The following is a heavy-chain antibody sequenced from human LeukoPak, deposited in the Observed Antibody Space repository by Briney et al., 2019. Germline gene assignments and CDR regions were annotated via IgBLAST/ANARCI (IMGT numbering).Heavy chain of an antibody. J-gene: IGHJ6*03. V-gene: IGHV3-23*01. Sequence: GGSLRLSCAASGFTFSSYAMSWVRQAPGKGLEWVSAISGSGGSTYYADSVKGRFTISRDNSKNTLYLQMNSLRAEDTAVYYCARGYYYDFWSGYHRSYYMDVWGKGTTVTVSS. D-gene: IGHD3-3*01. CDR3: ARGYYYDFWSGYHRSYYMDV. CDR1: GFTFSSYA. CDR2: ISGSGGST.